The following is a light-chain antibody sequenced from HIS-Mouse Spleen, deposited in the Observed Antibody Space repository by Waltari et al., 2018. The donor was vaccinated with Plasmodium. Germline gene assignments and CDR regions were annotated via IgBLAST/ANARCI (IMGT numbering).Light chain of an antibody. CDR2: AAS. CDR1: QSISSY. J-gene: IGKJ1*01. Sequence: DIQMTQSPSSLSASVGARVTITCQASQSISSYLNWYQQKPGKAPKLLIYAASSLQSGVPSRFSGSGSGTDFTLTISSLQPEDFATYYCQQSYSTWTFGQGTKVEIK. V-gene: IGKV1-39*01. CDR3: QQSYSTWT.